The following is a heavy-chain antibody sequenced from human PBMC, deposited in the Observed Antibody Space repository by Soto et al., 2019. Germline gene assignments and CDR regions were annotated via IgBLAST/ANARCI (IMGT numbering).Heavy chain of an antibody. Sequence: GGSLRLSCAASWFTFSGSAMHWVRQASGKGLEWVGRIRSKANSYATAYAASVKGRFTISRDDSKNTAYLQMNSLKTEDTAVYYCTRLPNLRGYSGYDLGYYYYYGMDVWGQGTTVTVSS. CDR2: IRSKANSYAT. CDR3: TRLPNLRGYSGYDLGYYYYYGMDV. D-gene: IGHD5-12*01. J-gene: IGHJ6*02. V-gene: IGHV3-73*01. CDR1: WFTFSGSA.